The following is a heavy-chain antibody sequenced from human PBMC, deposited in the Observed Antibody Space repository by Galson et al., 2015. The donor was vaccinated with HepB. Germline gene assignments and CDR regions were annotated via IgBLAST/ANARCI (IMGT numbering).Heavy chain of an antibody. CDR2: INYSGST. CDR3: AKRRPKGGFYYRTTGPGDAFDI. CDR1: GASFSGNY. V-gene: IGHV4-34*01. D-gene: IGHD2-8*01. Sequence: SETLSLTCAVYGASFSGNYWSWIRQPPGKGLEWIGEINYSGSTDYSPPLESRVTMSKDTSKNQFSLNLRSVTAAGTAVYYCAKRRPKGGFYYRTTGPGDAFDIWGQGTMVTVSS. J-gene: IGHJ3*02.